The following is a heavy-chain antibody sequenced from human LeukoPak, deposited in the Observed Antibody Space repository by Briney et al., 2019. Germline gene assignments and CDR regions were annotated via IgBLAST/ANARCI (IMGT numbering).Heavy chain of an antibody. D-gene: IGHD6-19*01. CDR2: IIPIFGTA. Sequence: GSSVKVSCKASRGTFSSYAISWVRQAPGQGLEWMGGIIPIFGTANYAQKFQGRVTITTDESTSTAYMELSSLRSEDTAVYYCAKTKQWLEYYFDYWGQGTLVTVSS. J-gene: IGHJ4*02. CDR1: RGTFSSYA. V-gene: IGHV1-69*05. CDR3: AKTKQWLEYYFDY.